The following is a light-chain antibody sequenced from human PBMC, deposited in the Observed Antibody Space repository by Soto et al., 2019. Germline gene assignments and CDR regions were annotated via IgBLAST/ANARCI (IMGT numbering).Light chain of an antibody. CDR3: QESFSSPII. CDR1: QDISTY. J-gene: IGKJ5*01. CDR2: AAS. V-gene: IGKV1-39*01. Sequence: DIQMTQSPSSLSASVGDRVTITCRASQDISTYVNWFQKKPGKAPNLLIYAASTLESGVPSRFSGSGSGTHFTLTISSLQPEDFADYYCQESFSSPIIFGHGTRLEIK.